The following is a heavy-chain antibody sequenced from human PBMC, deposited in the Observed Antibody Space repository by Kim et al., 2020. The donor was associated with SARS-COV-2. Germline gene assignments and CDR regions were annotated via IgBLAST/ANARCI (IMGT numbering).Heavy chain of an antibody. J-gene: IGHJ5*02. Sequence: GGSLRLSCAASGFTFSDYYMSWIRQAPGKRLEWVSYISSSSSYTNYADSVKGRFTISRDNAKNSLYLQINSLRAEDTAVYYCASQKGGSYYGGYWFDPWGQGTLVTVSS. CDR1: GFTFSDYY. CDR3: ASQKGGSYYGGYWFDP. CDR2: ISSSSSYT. D-gene: IGHD1-26*01. V-gene: IGHV3-11*06.